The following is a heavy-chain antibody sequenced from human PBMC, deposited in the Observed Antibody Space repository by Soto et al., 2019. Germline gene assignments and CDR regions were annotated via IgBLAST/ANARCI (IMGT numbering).Heavy chain of an antibody. CDR2: ISYDGSNK. D-gene: IGHD3-3*01. J-gene: IGHJ4*02. Sequence: GGSLRLSCAASGFTFSSYAMSWVRQAPGKGLEWVAVISYDGSNKYYADSVKGRFTISRDNSKNTLYLQMNSLRAEDTAVYYCAKEDYDFWSPKGYFDYWGQGTQVTVSS. CDR1: GFTFSSYA. CDR3: AKEDYDFWSPKGYFDY. V-gene: IGHV3-30*18.